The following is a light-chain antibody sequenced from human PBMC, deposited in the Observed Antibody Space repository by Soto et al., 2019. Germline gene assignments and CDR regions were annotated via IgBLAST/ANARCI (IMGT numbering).Light chain of an antibody. Sequence: DMQMTQSPSTLSAAVGDRVTITCRASQSINNWLAWYQQKPGKAPKLLIYKASSLESGVPSRFSGSGSGTEFTLTISSLQPDDFATYYCQQYNSYSPTFGQGTKLEIK. J-gene: IGKJ2*01. CDR3: QQYNSYSPT. V-gene: IGKV1-5*03. CDR1: QSINNW. CDR2: KAS.